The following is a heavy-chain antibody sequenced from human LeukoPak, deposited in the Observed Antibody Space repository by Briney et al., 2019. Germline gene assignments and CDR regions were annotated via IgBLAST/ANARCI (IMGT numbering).Heavy chain of an antibody. CDR1: GFTFSSYA. Sequence: PGGSLRLSCAASGFTFSSYAMSWVRQAPGKGLEWVSAISGSGGSTYYADSVKGRFTISRDNSKNTLYLQMNSLRAEDTAVYYCAKDRSILTGYPPRNYYYGMDVWGQGTTVTVSS. CDR2: ISGSGGST. J-gene: IGHJ6*02. V-gene: IGHV3-23*01. CDR3: AKDRSILTGYPPRNYYYGMDV. D-gene: IGHD3-9*01.